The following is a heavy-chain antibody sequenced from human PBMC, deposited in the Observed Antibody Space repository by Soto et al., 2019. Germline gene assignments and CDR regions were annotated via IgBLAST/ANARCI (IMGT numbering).Heavy chain of an antibody. CDR1: GFTFDDYA. J-gene: IGHJ6*02. CDR3: AKDIGYSSSWYGPYRYYYYYGMDV. CDR2: ISWNSGSI. D-gene: IGHD6-13*01. V-gene: IGHV3-9*01. Sequence: PGGSLRLSCAASGFTFDDYAMHWVRQAPGKGLEWVSGISWNSGSIGYADSVKGRFTISRDNAKNSLYLQMTSLRAEDTALYYCAKDIGYSSSWYGPYRYYYYYGMDVWGQGTTVTVSS.